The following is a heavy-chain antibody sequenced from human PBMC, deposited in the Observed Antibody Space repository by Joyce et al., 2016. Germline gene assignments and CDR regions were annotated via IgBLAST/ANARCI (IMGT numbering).Heavy chain of an antibody. D-gene: IGHD4-11*01. CDR3: ARQGYSESGYFDY. Sequence: QVLLVESGGGVVQPGKSLRLSCAASGFNFSLYAMHWARQAPGKGLGWVAVSSYHGVNKFYADSVRGRFTISRDNSKGTLYLQMNSLRPDDTAVYYCARQGYSESGYFDYWGQGTLVTVSS. CDR2: SSYHGVNK. CDR1: GFNFSLYA. V-gene: IGHV3-30-3*01. J-gene: IGHJ4*02.